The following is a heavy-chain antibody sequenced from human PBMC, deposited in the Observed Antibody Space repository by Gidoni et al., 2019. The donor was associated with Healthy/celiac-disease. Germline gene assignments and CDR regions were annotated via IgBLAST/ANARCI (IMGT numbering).Heavy chain of an antibody. CDR3: ARDSFCPAVSGGPESHYYYYGMDV. V-gene: IGHV3-21*01. D-gene: IGHD3-16*01. J-gene: IGHJ6*02. CDR2: ISSSSSYI. CDR1: GFTFSSYS. Sequence: EVQLVESGGGLVKPGGSLRLSCAASGFTFSSYSMNWVRQAPGKGLEWVSSISSSSSYIYYADSVKGRFTISRDNAKNSLYLQMNSLRAEDTAVYYCARDSFCPAVSGGPESHYYYYGMDVWGQGTTVTVSS.